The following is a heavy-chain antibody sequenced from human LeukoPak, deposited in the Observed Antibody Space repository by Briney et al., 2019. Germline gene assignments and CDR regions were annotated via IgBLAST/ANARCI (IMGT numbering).Heavy chain of an antibody. V-gene: IGHV3-7*02. CDR2: IKHDGSEK. D-gene: IGHD2-15*01. CDR3: ARGLLSRY. CDR1: GYTVSNYY. J-gene: IGHJ4*02. Sequence: SGGSLRLSCVVSGYTVSNYYMSWVRQAPGKGLEWVANIKHDGSEKYYVDSVKGRFTISRDNAKNSLFLQMNSLRAEDTAVYYFARGLLSRYWGQGTLVTVSS.